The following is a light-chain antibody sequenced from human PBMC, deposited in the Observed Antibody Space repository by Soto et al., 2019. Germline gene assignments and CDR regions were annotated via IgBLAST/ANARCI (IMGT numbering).Light chain of an antibody. CDR2: DSS. CDR3: QQCNSSPRT. CDR1: QSVSSN. J-gene: IGKJ1*01. Sequence: ELVMTQSPTTLSVSPGERATLSCRASQSVSSNLAWYQQKPGHAPSLLIYDSSTRATGVPARFSASGSETEFTLTISSLQSEDFAVYYCQQCNSSPRTFGQGTRVEIK. V-gene: IGKV3-15*01.